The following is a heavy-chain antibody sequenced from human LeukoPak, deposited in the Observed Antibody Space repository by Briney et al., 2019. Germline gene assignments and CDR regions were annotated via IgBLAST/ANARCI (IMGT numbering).Heavy chain of an antibody. Sequence: PGGSLRLSCAVSGFTFTKYAMNWVRQGPGEGLEWVSGIGASGGTTYYADSVQGRFTISRDNSKNTLYLQVNSLRAEDTGVYFCAKDLEAVADTIVNDYWGQGTLITVSS. D-gene: IGHD6-19*01. J-gene: IGHJ4*02. V-gene: IGHV3-23*01. CDR1: GFTFTKYA. CDR2: IGASGGTT. CDR3: AKDLEAVADTIVNDY.